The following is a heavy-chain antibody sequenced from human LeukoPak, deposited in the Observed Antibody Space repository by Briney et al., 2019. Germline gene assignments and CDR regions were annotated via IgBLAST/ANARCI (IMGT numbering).Heavy chain of an antibody. V-gene: IGHV3-30*03. CDR1: GFNFNNYW. D-gene: IGHD4-17*01. J-gene: IGHJ3*02. CDR3: ARDKYGDQWGNAFDI. Sequence: PGGSLRLSCAASGFNFNNYWMSWLRQAPGKGLEWVAVISYDGSNKYYADSVKGRFTISRDNSKNTLYLQMNSLRAEDTAVYYCARDKYGDQWGNAFDIWGQGTMVTVSS. CDR2: ISYDGSNK.